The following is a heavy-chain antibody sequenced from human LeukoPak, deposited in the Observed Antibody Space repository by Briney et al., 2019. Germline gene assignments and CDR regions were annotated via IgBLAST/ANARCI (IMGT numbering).Heavy chain of an antibody. Sequence: PSETLSLTCAVSGGSISSSNWWSWVRQPPGKGLEWIGEIYHSASTNYNPSLKSRVTISVDKSKNQFSLKLSSVTAADTAVYYCATDSYGNDAFDIWGQGTMVTVSS. V-gene: IGHV4-4*02. CDR3: ATDSYGNDAFDI. J-gene: IGHJ3*02. D-gene: IGHD3-3*01. CDR2: IYHSAST. CDR1: GGSISSSNW.